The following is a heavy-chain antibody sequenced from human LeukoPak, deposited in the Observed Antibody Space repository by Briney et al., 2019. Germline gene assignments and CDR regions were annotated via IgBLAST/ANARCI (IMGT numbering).Heavy chain of an antibody. CDR2: ISPSGGST. CDR3: ARDLQITRRPGSIDY. V-gene: IGHV1-46*01. J-gene: IGHJ4*02. D-gene: IGHD3-10*01. CDR1: GYTFTSNY. Sequence: ASVKVSCKAFGYTFTSNYMHWVRQAPGQGPEWMGVISPSGGSTTYAQKFQGRVTLTRDMSTSTDYLELSSLRSEDTAVYYCARDLQITRRPGSIDYWGQGTLVTVSS.